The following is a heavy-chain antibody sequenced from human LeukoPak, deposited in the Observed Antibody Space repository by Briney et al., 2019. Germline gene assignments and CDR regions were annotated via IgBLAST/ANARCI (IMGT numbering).Heavy chain of an antibody. CDR3: ERRSFHYHSGNYGWYCDS. CDR1: GGSISGQY. D-gene: IGHD3-10*01. CDR2: IYYTGIT. J-gene: IGHJ4*02. V-gene: IGHV4-59*11. Sequence: SETLSLTCTVSGGSISGQYWSFIRQPPGKGLEGIGYIYYTGITMYNPALKSRVTILVNTSKNQFSLRLTSVSVSNTAVYYCERRSFHYHSGNYGWYCDSWGPGTLVTVSS.